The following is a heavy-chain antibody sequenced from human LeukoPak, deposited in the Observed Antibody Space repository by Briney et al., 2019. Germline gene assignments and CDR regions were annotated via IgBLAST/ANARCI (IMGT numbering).Heavy chain of an antibody. V-gene: IGHV3-20*04. J-gene: IGHJ4*02. CDR2: ISWNGGTT. CDR1: GFTFVDYG. Sequence: GGSLRLSCAASGFTFVDYGMSWVRQAPGKGLEGVSGISWNGGTTSYADSVQGRFSISRDNANNSLYLQMNSLRAEDTALYYCARGFYGSGGYYPYYFDYWGQGTLVTVS. D-gene: IGHD3-10*01. CDR3: ARGFYGSGGYYPYYFDY.